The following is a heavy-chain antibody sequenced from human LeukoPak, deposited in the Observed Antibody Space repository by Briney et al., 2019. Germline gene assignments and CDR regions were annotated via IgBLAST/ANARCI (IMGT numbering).Heavy chain of an antibody. D-gene: IGHD2-15*01. Sequence: SVKVSCKASGGTFSSYAISWVRQAPGQGLEWMGRIIPILGIANYAQNFQGRVTITADKSTSTAYMELSSLRSEDTAVYYCASPTVKYCSGGSCYSDYYYYGMDVWGQGTTVTVSS. CDR1: GGTFSSYA. J-gene: IGHJ6*02. V-gene: IGHV1-69*04. CDR3: ASPTVKYCSGGSCYSDYYYYGMDV. CDR2: IIPILGIA.